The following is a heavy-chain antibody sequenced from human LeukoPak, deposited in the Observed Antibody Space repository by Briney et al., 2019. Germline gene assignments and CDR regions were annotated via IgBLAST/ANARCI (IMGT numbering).Heavy chain of an antibody. CDR2: IYFSGST. J-gene: IGHJ5*02. Sequence: SETLSLTCSVSGGSISSTSYYWGWIRQPPGKGLEWIGSIYFSGSTCYNPSLKSRVTISVDTSKNQFSLKLSSVTAADTAVYYCARKHCSGGSCYTRGNWFDPWGQGTLVTVSS. CDR3: ARKHCSGGSCYTRGNWFDP. D-gene: IGHD2-15*01. V-gene: IGHV4-39*01. CDR1: GGSISSTSYY.